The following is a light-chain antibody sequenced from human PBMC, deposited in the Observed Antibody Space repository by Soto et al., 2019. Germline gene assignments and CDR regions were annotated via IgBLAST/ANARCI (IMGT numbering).Light chain of an antibody. CDR2: DAS. Sequence: IQLTQSPSSLSASVGDRVTVTCRASQDIRNYLAWYQQKPGKAPKLLICDASTLYSGVPSRFSGSRSGTDFTLAIRGLQPEEFAAYYCQQVRSYPTTFGGGTKVEI. CDR1: QDIRNY. CDR3: QQVRSYPTT. V-gene: IGKV1-9*01. J-gene: IGKJ4*01.